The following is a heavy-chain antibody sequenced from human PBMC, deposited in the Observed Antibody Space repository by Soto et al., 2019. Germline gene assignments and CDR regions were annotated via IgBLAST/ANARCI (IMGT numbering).Heavy chain of an antibody. J-gene: IGHJ6*02. CDR2: ISSSSSYI. CDR3: ARDRDCSSTSCYYYYGMDV. CDR1: GFTFSSYS. V-gene: IGHV3-21*01. Sequence: GGSLRLSCAASGFTFSSYSMNWVRQAPGKGLEWVSSISSSSSYIYYADSVKGRFTISRDNAKNSLYLQMNSLRAEDTAVYYCARDRDCSSTSCYYYYGMDVWGQGTTVTVSS. D-gene: IGHD2-2*01.